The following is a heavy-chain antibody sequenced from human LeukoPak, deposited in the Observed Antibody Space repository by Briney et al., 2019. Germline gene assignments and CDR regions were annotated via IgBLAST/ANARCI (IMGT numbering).Heavy chain of an antibody. J-gene: IGHJ6*02. CDR3: ARAKYYYDSSGYQSYYYYGMDV. Sequence: VASVKVSCKASGGTFSSYAISWVRQAPGQGLEWMGGIIRIFGTANYAQKFQGRVTITADESTSTAYMELSSLRSEDTAVYYCARAKYYYDSSGYQSYYYYGMDVWGQGTTVTVSS. D-gene: IGHD3-22*01. CDR2: IIRIFGTA. V-gene: IGHV1-69*13. CDR1: GGTFSSYA.